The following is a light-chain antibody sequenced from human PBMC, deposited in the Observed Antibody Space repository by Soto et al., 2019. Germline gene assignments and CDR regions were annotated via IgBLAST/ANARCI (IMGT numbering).Light chain of an antibody. CDR3: QHYNIWPPWT. V-gene: IGKV3-15*01. Sequence: EIVITQSPATLSVSPGERDTLSCRASQSISSNLAWYQQKPGQAPRLLIYGASTRATAIPARFSGSRSGTQFTRTITSLXSEDFAVYCCQHYNIWPPWTFGQGTKVDIK. CDR2: GAS. J-gene: IGKJ1*01. CDR1: QSISSN.